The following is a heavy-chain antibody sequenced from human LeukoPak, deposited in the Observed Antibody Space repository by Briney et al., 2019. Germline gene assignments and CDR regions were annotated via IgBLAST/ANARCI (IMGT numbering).Heavy chain of an antibody. Sequence: ASVKVSCKASGYTFTDYYINWVRQAPGQGREWMGWINPNSGDTNYAQKFQDRVTMTRDTPISTAYIELNLLRSDDTAVYYCARGDYYGSPKVVAAWGQGTLVTVSS. CDR3: ARGDYYGSPKVVAA. V-gene: IGHV1-2*02. D-gene: IGHD3-10*01. CDR2: INPNSGDT. J-gene: IGHJ5*02. CDR1: GYTFTDYY.